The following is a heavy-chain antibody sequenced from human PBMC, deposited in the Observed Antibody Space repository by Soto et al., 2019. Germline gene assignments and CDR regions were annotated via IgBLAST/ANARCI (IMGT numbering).Heavy chain of an antibody. CDR1: GFTFSSYA. CDR3: ANGGVIRITMIVVVQIDY. V-gene: IGHV3-23*01. CDR2: ISGSGGST. D-gene: IGHD3-22*01. Sequence: EVQLLESGGGLVQPGGSLRLSCAASGFTFSSYAMSWVRQAPGKGLEWVSAISGSGGSTYYADSVKGRFTISRDNSKNTLYLQMNSLRAEDTAVYYCANGGVIRITMIVVVQIDYWGQGTLVTVSS. J-gene: IGHJ4*02.